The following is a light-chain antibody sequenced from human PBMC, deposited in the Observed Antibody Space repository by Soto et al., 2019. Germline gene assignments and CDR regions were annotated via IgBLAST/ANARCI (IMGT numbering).Light chain of an antibody. CDR3: QHYNSYSEA. V-gene: IGKV4-1*01. J-gene: IGKJ1*01. CDR2: WAS. CDR1: QSVLYSSNNKNY. Sequence: DIVRTQSPYSLAVSLGERATIHCNSRQSVLYSSNNKNYLAWYQQKRGQPPKLLISWASTRESGVPDRFSGSGYGTEVNLTISSLQPVDFATYYCQHYNSYSEAFGQGTKVDIK.